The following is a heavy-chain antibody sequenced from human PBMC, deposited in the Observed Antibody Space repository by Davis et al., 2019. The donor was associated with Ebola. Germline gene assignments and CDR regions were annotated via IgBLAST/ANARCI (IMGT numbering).Heavy chain of an antibody. Sequence: GESLKISCAASGFTFSSYSMNWVRQAPGKGLEWVSSISSSSSYIYYADSVKGRFTISRDNAKNSLYLQMNSLRAEDTAVYYCARDACSSTSCYWSAFDIWGQGTMVTVSS. D-gene: IGHD2-2*01. V-gene: IGHV3-21*01. CDR2: ISSSSSYI. CDR3: ARDACSSTSCYWSAFDI. CDR1: GFTFSSYS. J-gene: IGHJ3*02.